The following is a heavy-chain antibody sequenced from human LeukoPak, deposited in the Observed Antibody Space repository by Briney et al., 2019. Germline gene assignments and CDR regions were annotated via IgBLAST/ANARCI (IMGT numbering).Heavy chain of an antibody. CDR1: GGSISSYF. CDR2: IYSSGSF. J-gene: IGHJ3*02. Sequence: SETLSLTYTVSGGSISSYFWTWIRRPAGRGLEWIGHIYSSGSFKYNPSLKSRVTMSIDTSKNQLSLKLNSVTAADTAVYYCARSGGSSSGSLGLWYSDIWGQGTMVTVSS. D-gene: IGHD6-19*01. V-gene: IGHV4-4*07. CDR3: ARSGGSSSGSLGLWYSDI.